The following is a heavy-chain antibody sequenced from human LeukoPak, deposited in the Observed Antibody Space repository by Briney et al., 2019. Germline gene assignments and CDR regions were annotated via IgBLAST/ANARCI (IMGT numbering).Heavy chain of an antibody. Sequence: QPGRSLRLSCAASGFIFSSYGMHWVRQAPGKGLEWVALISYDGSKKYDADSVKGRFTIPRDNSKNTLYLQMNSLRAEDTAVYYCARGPNWGNLDFWGQGTLVTVSS. V-gene: IGHV3-30*03. CDR3: ARGPNWGNLDF. J-gene: IGHJ4*02. D-gene: IGHD7-27*01. CDR2: ISYDGSKK. CDR1: GFIFSSYG.